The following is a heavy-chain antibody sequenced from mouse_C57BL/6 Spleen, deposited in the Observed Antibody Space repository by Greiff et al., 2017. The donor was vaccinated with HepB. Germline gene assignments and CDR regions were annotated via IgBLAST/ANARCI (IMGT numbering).Heavy chain of an antibody. Sequence: DVQLVESGGDLVKPGGSLKLSCAASGFTFSSYGMSWVRQTPDKRLEWVATISSGGSYTYYPDSVKGRFTISRDNAKNTLYLQMSSLKSEDTAMYYCARHAGTWFAYWGQGTLVTVSA. CDR1: GFTFSSYG. CDR2: ISSGGSYT. D-gene: IGHD4-1*01. CDR3: ARHAGTWFAY. J-gene: IGHJ3*01. V-gene: IGHV5-6*01.